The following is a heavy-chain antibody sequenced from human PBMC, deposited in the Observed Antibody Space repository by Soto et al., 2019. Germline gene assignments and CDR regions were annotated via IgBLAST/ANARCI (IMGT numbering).Heavy chain of an antibody. D-gene: IGHD3-16*02. J-gene: IGHJ4*02. V-gene: IGHV1-69*04. CDR1: GGTFSSYA. CDR2: IIPILGIA. CDR3: AREVIDLWSGFDY. Sequence: ASVKVSCKASGGTFSSYAISWVRQAPGQGLEWMGRIIPILGIANYAQKFQGRVTITADKSTSTAYMELSSLRSEDTAVYYCAREVIDLWSGFDYWGQGTLVTVSS.